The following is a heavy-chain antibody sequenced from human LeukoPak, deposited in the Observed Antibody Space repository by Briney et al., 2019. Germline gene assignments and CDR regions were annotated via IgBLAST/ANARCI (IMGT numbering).Heavy chain of an antibody. V-gene: IGHV1-18*01. CDR3: ARAHYYDGSGYNFDY. D-gene: IGHD3-22*01. J-gene: IGHJ4*02. CDR1: GYTFISHG. Sequence: ASVKVPCKTSGYTFISHGISWARQAPGHGLEWMGWISVYNGDTNYVQKLQGRVTMTTDTSTSTAYMELRSLRSDDTAVYYCARAHYYDGSGYNFDYWGQGTLVTVSS. CDR2: ISVYNGDT.